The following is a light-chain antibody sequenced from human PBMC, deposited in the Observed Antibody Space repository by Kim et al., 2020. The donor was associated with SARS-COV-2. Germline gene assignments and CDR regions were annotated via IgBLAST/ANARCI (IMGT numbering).Light chain of an antibody. CDR3: ASYTKTSTFV. J-gene: IGLJ1*01. CDR1: ANDIGAYNY. V-gene: IGLV2-14*03. CDR2: DVT. Sequence: QSVLAQPASVSGSPGQSITMSCTGTANDIGAYNYVSWYRQHPGTAPQLMIFDVTNRPPGISGRFSGSKSGNTAYLTISGLQTEDEGDYYCASYTKTSTFVFGSGTKVTVL.